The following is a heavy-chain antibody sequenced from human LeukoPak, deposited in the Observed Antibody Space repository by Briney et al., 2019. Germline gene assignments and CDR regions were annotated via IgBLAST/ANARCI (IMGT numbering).Heavy chain of an antibody. J-gene: IGHJ5*02. V-gene: IGHV3-53*01. CDR3: TRGPVGGFDA. CDR2: IYSGGNT. D-gene: IGHD1-26*01. Sequence: GGSPRLSCSASGLTVSTNYLTWVRQAPGKGLEWVSVIYSGGNTYYADSVKGRFTTSRDNSKNTLYLQMNSLRADDTAVYYCTRGPVGGFDAWGQGTLVTVSS. CDR1: GLTVSTNY.